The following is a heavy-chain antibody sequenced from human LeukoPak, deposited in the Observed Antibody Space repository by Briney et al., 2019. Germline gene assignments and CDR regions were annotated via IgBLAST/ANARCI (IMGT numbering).Heavy chain of an antibody. Sequence: ASVKVSCKASGYTFTGYYMHWVRQAPGQGLEWMGWINPNSGGTNYAQKFQGGVTMTRDTSISTAYMELSRLRSDDTAVYYCARANSSSWYYWFDPWGQGTLVTVSS. V-gene: IGHV1-2*02. J-gene: IGHJ5*02. D-gene: IGHD6-13*01. CDR1: GYTFTGYY. CDR2: INPNSGGT. CDR3: ARANSSSWYYWFDP.